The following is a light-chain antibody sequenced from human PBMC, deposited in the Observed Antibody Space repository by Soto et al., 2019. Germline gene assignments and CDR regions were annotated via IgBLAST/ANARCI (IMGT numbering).Light chain of an antibody. CDR2: GAS. CDR1: QSVSSD. CDR3: QQYGSSALT. V-gene: IGKV3-20*01. Sequence: EIVIAQSPATLSLSPRERSTLSCRASQSVSSDLAWYQHKPGQAPRLLIYGASSRATGIPDRFSGSGSGTDFTLTISRLEPEDFAVYYCQQYGSSALTFGGGTKVDI. J-gene: IGKJ4*01.